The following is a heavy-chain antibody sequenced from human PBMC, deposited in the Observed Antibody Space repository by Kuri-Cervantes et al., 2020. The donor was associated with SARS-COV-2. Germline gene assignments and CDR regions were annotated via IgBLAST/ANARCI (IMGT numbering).Heavy chain of an antibody. D-gene: IGHD4-17*01. CDR2: ITRSSVYI. CDR1: GFTFSNYA. V-gene: IGHV3-21*01. Sequence: GESLKISCAVSGFTFSNYAMTWVRQAPGKGLEWVSSITRSSVYISYADSLKGRFTISRDNAKNSLYLQMNSLRAEDTAVYYCARSPGDGDYDPFDYWGQGTLVTVSS. CDR3: ARSPGDGDYDPFDY. J-gene: IGHJ4*02.